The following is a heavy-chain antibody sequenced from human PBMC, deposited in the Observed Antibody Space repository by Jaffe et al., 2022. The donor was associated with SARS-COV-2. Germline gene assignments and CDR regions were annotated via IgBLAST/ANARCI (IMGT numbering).Heavy chain of an antibody. J-gene: IGHJ6*02. V-gene: IGHV1-46*01. CDR1: GYTFTSYY. D-gene: IGHD3-3*01. Sequence: QVQLVQSGAEVKKPGASVKVSCKASGYTFTSYYMHWVRQAPGQGLEWMGIINPSGGSTSYAQKFQGRVTMTRDTSTSTVYMELSSLRSEDTAVYYCASSSEWLPYYYYYGMDVWGQGTTVTVSS. CDR2: INPSGGST. CDR3: ASSSEWLPYYYYYGMDV.